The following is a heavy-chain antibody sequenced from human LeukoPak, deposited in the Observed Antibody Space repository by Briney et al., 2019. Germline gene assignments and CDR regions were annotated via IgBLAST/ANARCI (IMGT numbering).Heavy chain of an antibody. J-gene: IGHJ4*02. V-gene: IGHV3-23*01. CDR3: AKSSEHYYDSSGYTSLFDY. D-gene: IGHD3-22*01. Sequence: GGSLRLSCAASGFTFSSYAMSWVRQAPGKGLGWVSAISGSGGSTYYADSVKGRFTISRDNSKNTLYLQMNSLRAEDTAVYYCAKSSEHYYDSSGYTSLFDYWGQGTLVTVSS. CDR1: GFTFSSYA. CDR2: ISGSGGST.